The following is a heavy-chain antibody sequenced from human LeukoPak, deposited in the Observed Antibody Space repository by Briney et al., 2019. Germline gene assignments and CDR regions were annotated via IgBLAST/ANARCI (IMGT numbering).Heavy chain of an antibody. D-gene: IGHD4-11*01. J-gene: IGHJ4*02. CDR2: TSHDGSHT. Sequence: PGGSLRLSCAASGFTFSGFDMYWVRQAPGKGLEWVAVTSHDGSHTQHADSVKGRFTISRDNSKRTLFLQMNSVRPEDTAVYCCVKDRADQYSFDSWGQGTLVTVSS. CDR3: VKDRADQYSFDS. CDR1: GFTFSGFD. V-gene: IGHV3-30*18.